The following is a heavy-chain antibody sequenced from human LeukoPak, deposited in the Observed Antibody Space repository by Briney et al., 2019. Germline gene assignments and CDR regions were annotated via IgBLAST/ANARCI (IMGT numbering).Heavy chain of an antibody. D-gene: IGHD6-6*01. Sequence: SQTLSLTCTVSGGSISSGGYYWSWIRQPPGKGLEWTGYIYHSGSTYYNPSLKSRVTISVDRSKNQFSLKLNSVTAADTAVYYCARSEQLVQNYYFDYWGQGTLVTVSS. V-gene: IGHV4-30-2*02. CDR2: IYHSGST. CDR1: GGSISSGGYY. CDR3: ARSEQLVQNYYFDY. J-gene: IGHJ4*02.